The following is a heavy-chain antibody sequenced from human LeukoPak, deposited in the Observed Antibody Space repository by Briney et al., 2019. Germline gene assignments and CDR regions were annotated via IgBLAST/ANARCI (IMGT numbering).Heavy chain of an antibody. CDR3: AKDHYWSIDY. CDR1: GFDFSSNW. Sequence: GGSLRLSCAASGFDFSSNWMHWVRHAPGQGLVWVSRKGGGISTNYADSVKGRFTISRDIAKNTLYLQMNSLRAEDTGVYYCAKDHYWSIDYWGRGTLVTVSS. J-gene: IGHJ4*02. CDR2: KGGGIST. V-gene: IGHV3-74*01. D-gene: IGHD3-3*01.